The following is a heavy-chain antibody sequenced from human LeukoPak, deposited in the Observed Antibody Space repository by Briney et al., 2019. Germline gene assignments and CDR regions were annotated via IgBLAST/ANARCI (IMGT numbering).Heavy chain of an antibody. CDR3: ARVEYYDSSAYYYYYYYMDV. CDR2: ISSYSGNT. CDR1: GYTFTSYG. V-gene: IGHV1-18*01. J-gene: IGHJ6*03. D-gene: IGHD3-22*01. Sequence: ASVKVSCKASGYTFTSYGISWVRQAPGQGLEWMGWISSYSGNTNYAQKLQGRVNMTTDTSTSTAYMELRSLRSDDTAVYYCARVEYYDSSAYYYYYYYMDVWGKGTTVTVSS.